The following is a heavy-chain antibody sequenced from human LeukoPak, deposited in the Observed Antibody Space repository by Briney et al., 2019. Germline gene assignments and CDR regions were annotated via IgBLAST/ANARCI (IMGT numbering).Heavy chain of an antibody. V-gene: IGHV3-23*01. CDR3: AKVKPDYYDSSGSFDY. CDR2: ISGSGGST. CDR1: GFTFSGYA. D-gene: IGHD3-22*01. J-gene: IGHJ4*02. Sequence: PGGSLRLSCAASGFTFSGYAMSWVRQAPGKGLEWVSAISGSGGSTYYADSVKGRFTISRDNSKNTLYLQMNSLRAEDTAVYYCAKVKPDYYDSSGSFDYWGQGTLVTVSS.